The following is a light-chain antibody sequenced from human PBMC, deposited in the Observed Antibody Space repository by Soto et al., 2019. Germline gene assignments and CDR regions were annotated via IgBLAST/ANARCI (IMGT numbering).Light chain of an antibody. CDR3: QQYNSYSGT. Sequence: DIPMTKSPSTLSASVGDRVTITCRASQSISSWLAWYQQKPGKAPKLLIYKASSLESGVPSRFSGSGSGTEFTLTINSLQPDDFATNYCQQYNSYSGTFGQGTKVDIK. J-gene: IGKJ1*01. CDR2: KAS. CDR1: QSISSW. V-gene: IGKV1-5*03.